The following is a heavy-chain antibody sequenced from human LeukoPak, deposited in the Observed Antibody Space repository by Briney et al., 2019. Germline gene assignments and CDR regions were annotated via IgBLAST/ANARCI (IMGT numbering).Heavy chain of an antibody. D-gene: IGHD6-19*01. CDR1: GGSISSSSYY. CDR3: ARRARISIAVAGHFDY. J-gene: IGHJ4*02. Sequence: SETLSLTCTVSGGSISSSSYYWGWIRQPPGKGLEWIGSIYYSGSTYYNPSLKSRVTISVDTSKNQFSLKLSSVTAADTAVYYCARRARISIAVAGHFDYWGQGTLVTVSS. CDR2: IYYSGST. V-gene: IGHV4-39*01.